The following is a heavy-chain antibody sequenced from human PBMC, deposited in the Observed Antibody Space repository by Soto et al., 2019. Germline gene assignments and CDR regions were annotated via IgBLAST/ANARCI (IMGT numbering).Heavy chain of an antibody. CDR2: VYYTGTT. V-gene: IGHV4-39*01. CDR1: GGSIKNTGAN. Sequence: QLQLQESGPGLVKPSETLSLTCTVSGGSIKNTGANWGWVRETPGKGLVWIGSVYYTGTTYYNPSLQSRVTISIDTSKNPYSLSVNSVAAADTAVYYCATHTSGSRTGAHTWGQGTLVTVSS. J-gene: IGHJ5*02. D-gene: IGHD1-26*01. CDR3: ATHTSGSRTGAHT.